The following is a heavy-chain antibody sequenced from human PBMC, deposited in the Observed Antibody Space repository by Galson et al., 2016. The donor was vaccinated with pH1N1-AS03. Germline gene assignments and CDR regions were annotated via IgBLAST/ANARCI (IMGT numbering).Heavy chain of an antibody. J-gene: IGHJ4*02. CDR3: AKDMVGRVAERGVIPRAPFDL. D-gene: IGHD3-10*01. Sequence: SLRLSCAASGFTFSKYAMSWVRQAPGKGLEWVSSISGSGGSTFYADSVKGRFTISRDNSKNTLYLQLNSLRVEDTAIYYCAKDMVGRVAERGVIPRAPFDLWGRGTLVTVAS. V-gene: IGHV3-23*01. CDR2: ISGSGGST. CDR1: GFTFSKYA.